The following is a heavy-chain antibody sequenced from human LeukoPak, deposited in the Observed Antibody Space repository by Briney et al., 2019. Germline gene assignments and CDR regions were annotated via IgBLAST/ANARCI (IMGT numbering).Heavy chain of an antibody. D-gene: IGHD6-13*01. CDR1: GYSFTSYW. CDR2: IYPGDSDT. CDR3: ARIGIAAAIWFDP. J-gene: IGHJ5*02. Sequence: GESLKISCKGSGYSFTSYWIGWVRQMAGKGLEWMGIIYPGDSDTRYSPSFQGQVTISADKSISTAYLQWSSLKASDTAMYYCARIGIAAAIWFDPWGQGTLVTVSS. V-gene: IGHV5-51*01.